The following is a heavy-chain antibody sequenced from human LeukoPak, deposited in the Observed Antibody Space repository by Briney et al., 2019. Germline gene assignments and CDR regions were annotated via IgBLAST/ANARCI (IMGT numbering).Heavy chain of an antibody. D-gene: IGHD3-22*01. Sequence: GASVKVSCKASGYTFTSYDINWERQATGQGLEWMGWMNPNSGNTGYARKFQGRVTMTRNTSISTAYMELSSLRSEDTAVYYCARVIGYDSSADYWGQGTLVTVSS. CDR2: MNPNSGNT. CDR1: GYTFTSYD. CDR3: ARVIGYDSSADY. J-gene: IGHJ4*02. V-gene: IGHV1-8*01.